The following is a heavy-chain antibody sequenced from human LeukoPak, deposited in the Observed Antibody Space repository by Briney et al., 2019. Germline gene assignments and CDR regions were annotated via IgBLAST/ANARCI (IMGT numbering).Heavy chain of an antibody. CDR2: ISASGRLI. CDR1: GFTFNDYG. CDR3: AKDPGSTRPAMFDP. D-gene: IGHD1-1*01. V-gene: IGHV3-23*01. J-gene: IGHJ5*02. Sequence: PGGSLRLSCAASGFTFNDYGMSWIRQAPGKGLEWVSSISASGRLIYYTDSVEGRFTISRDNSKSTLYLQMSSLRAADAAVYYCAKDPGSTRPAMFDPWGQGTLVTVSS.